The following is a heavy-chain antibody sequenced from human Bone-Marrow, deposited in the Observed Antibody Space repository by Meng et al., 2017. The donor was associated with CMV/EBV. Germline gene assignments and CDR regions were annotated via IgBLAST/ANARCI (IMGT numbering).Heavy chain of an antibody. V-gene: IGHV4-39*07. J-gene: IGHJ4*02. CDR3: ARETRWNYVEY. CDR1: GGSISSSSYY. D-gene: IGHD3-3*01. CDR2: IYYSGST. Sequence: SETLSLTCTVSGGSISSSSYYWGWIRQPPGKGLEWIGSIYYSGSTYYNPSLKSRVTISVDTSKNQFSLKLSSVTAADTAVYYCARETRWNYVEYWGQGPRVPGSS.